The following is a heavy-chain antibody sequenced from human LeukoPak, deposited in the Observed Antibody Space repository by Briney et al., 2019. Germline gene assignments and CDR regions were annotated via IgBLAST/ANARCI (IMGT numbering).Heavy chain of an antibody. Sequence: EVSVKVSCKASGYTFTSYGISWVRQAPGQGLEWMGWISAYNGNTNYAQKLQGRVTMTTDTSTSTAYMELRSLRSDDTAVYYCARSSIAAAGIGGGPFDYWGQGTLVTVSS. CDR1: GYTFTSYG. CDR3: ARSSIAAAGIGGGPFDY. V-gene: IGHV1-18*01. D-gene: IGHD6-13*01. CDR2: ISAYNGNT. J-gene: IGHJ4*02.